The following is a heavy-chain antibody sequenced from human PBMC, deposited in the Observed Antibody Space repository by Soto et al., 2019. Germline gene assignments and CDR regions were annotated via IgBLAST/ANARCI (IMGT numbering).Heavy chain of an antibody. CDR1: GFTFSSYA. CDR2: ISGSGGST. CDR3: AKVITMIVVPPFYYGMDV. D-gene: IGHD3-22*01. J-gene: IGHJ6*02. V-gene: IGHV3-23*01. Sequence: GGSLRLSCAASGFTFSSYAMSRVRQAPGKGLEWVSAISGSGGSTYYADSVKGRFTISRDNSKNTLYLQMNSLRAEDTAVYYCAKVITMIVVPPFYYGMDVWGQGTTVTVSS.